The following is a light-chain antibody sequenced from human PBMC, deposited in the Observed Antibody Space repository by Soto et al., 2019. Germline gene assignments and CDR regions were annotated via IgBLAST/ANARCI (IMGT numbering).Light chain of an antibody. Sequence: QSVLTQPASVYGSPGQSIAITCTGTSNDVGGYNYVSWYQQHPGKAPKLMIYDVTTRPSGVSNRFSGSKSGNTAALTISGLQAEDEADYYWSSYTSDTTGVFGTGTKVIVL. V-gene: IGLV2-14*03. J-gene: IGLJ1*01. CDR3: SSYTSDTTGV. CDR1: SNDVGGYNY. CDR2: DVT.